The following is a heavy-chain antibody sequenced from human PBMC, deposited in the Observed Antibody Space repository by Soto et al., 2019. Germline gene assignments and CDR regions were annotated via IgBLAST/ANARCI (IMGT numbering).Heavy chain of an antibody. V-gene: IGHV1-2*02. J-gene: IGHJ5*02. Sequence: GASVKVSCKASGYTFTGYYMHWVRQAPGQGLAWMGWINPNSGGTNYAQKFQGRVTMTRHTSISTAYMELSGLRSDDTAVYYCARDKTAARCLNYLLYSWFDPWGQGTLVTVSS. D-gene: IGHD3-3*01. CDR3: ARDKTAARCLNYLLYSWFDP. CDR2: INPNSGGT. CDR1: GYTFTGYY.